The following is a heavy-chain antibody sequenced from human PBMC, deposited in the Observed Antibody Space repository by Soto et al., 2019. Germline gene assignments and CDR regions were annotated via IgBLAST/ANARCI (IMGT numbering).Heavy chain of an antibody. D-gene: IGHD3-3*01. CDR1: GYNFADYC. CDR3: ARGGVSTRTFDY. V-gene: IGHV5-51*01. J-gene: IGHJ4*02. Sequence: GESLKISCDGSGYNFADYCIALVLQMPGKGLELMGIIYPSDSDTRYRPSFQGQVTISADKSISSASLQWSSLRASDTAMYYCARGGVSTRTFDYWGQGTPVTVSS. CDR2: IYPSDSDT.